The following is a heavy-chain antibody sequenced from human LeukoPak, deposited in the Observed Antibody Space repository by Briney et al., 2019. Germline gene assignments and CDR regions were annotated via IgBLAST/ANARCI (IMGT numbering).Heavy chain of an antibody. CDR2: IYHSGST. V-gene: IGHV4-38-2*02. CDR1: AYSISSGYN. J-gene: IGHJ4*02. CDR3: ARDRLRYFDY. Sequence: SETLSLTCTVSAYSISSGYNWGWIRQPPGKGLEWIGNIYHSGSTSYNPSLQSRVAISVDTSKNQFSLKLSSVTAADTAVYYCARDRLRYFDYWGQGTLVTVSS. D-gene: IGHD3-9*01.